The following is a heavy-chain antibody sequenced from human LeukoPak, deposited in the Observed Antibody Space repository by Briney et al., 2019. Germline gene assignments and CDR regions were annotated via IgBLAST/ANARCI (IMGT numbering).Heavy chain of an antibody. CDR3: ARHAENYGDSFDY. D-gene: IGHD4-17*01. Sequence: SETLSLTCTVSGGSISSYYWSWIRQPPGKGLEWIGYIYYSESTNYNPSLKSRVTISVDTSKNQFSLKLSSVTAADTAVYYCARHAENYGDSFDYWGQGTLVTLSS. V-gene: IGHV4-59*08. J-gene: IGHJ4*02. CDR1: GGSISSYY. CDR2: IYYSEST.